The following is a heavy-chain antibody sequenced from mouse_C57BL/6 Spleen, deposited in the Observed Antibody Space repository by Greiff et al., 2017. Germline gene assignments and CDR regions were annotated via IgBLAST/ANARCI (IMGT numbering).Heavy chain of an antibody. CDR2: IYPGSGNT. V-gene: IGHV1-76*01. J-gene: IGHJ4*01. Sequence: QVQLQQSGAELVRPGASVKLSCKASGYTFTDYYINWVKQRPGQGLEWIARIYPGSGNTYYNEKFKGKATLTAEKSSSTAYMQLSSLTSEDSAVXFCARSRRGYDAYAMDYWGQGTAVTVSS. D-gene: IGHD2-3*01. CDR3: ARSRRGYDAYAMDY. CDR1: GYTFTDYY.